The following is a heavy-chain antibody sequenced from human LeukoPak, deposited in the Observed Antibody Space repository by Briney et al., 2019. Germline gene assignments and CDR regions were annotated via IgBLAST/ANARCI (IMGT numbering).Heavy chain of an antibody. CDR3: AKDITYYYDSSGYNWFDP. J-gene: IGHJ5*02. V-gene: IGHV3-23*01. D-gene: IGHD3-22*01. Sequence: PGGSLRLSRAASGFTFSSYAMSWVRQAPGKGLEWVSAISGSGGSTYYADSVKGRFTISRDNSKNTLYLQMNSLRAEDTAVYYCAKDITYYYDSSGYNWFDPWGQGTLVTVSS. CDR2: ISGSGGST. CDR1: GFTFSSYA.